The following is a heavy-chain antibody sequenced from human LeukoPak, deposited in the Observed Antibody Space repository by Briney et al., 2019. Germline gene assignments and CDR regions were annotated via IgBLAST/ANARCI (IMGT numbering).Heavy chain of an antibody. CDR3: ARDRGYDSGGGWFDP. V-gene: IGHV1-8*03. CDR2: MNPNSGNT. J-gene: IGHJ5*02. Sequence: ASVKVSCKASGYTFTSYDINWVRQATGQGLEWMGWMNPNSGNTGYAQKFQGRVTITRNTSISTAYMELSSLRSEDTAVYYCARDRGYDSGGGWFDPWGQGTLVTVSS. CDR1: GYTFTSYD. D-gene: IGHD5-12*01.